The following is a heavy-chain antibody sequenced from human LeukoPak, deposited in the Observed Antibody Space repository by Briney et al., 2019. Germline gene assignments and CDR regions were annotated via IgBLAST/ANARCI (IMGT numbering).Heavy chain of an antibody. D-gene: IGHD3-3*01. Sequence: GGSLRLSCAASGFTFSDYRIHWVRQAPGKGLVWVSRINTDGSITNYADSVKGRFSISRDNAKNTLYLQMSSLRAEDTAVYYCATDSNTIFGVARLYYGMDVWGQGTTVTVSS. CDR2: INTDGSIT. V-gene: IGHV3-74*01. J-gene: IGHJ6*02. CDR3: ATDSNTIFGVARLYYGMDV. CDR1: GFTFSDYR.